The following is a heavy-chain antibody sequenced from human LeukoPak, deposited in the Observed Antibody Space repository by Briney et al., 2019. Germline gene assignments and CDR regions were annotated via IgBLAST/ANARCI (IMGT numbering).Heavy chain of an antibody. CDR3: AKVSGEHGDLGGMDV. J-gene: IGHJ6*02. Sequence: GGSLRLSCAASGFTFRTYGMSWVRQAPGKGLEWVSAISDTGGSTYYADSVKGRLTISRDNSKNTLYLQVNSLRAEDTAIYYCAKVSGEHGDLGGMDVWGQGTTVTVSS. V-gene: IGHV3-23*01. CDR2: ISDTGGST. CDR1: GFTFRTYG. D-gene: IGHD2-21*01.